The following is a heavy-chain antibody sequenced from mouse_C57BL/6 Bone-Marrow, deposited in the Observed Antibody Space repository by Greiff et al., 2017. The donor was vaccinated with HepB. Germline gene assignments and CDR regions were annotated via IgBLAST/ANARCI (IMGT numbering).Heavy chain of an antibody. D-gene: IGHD2-2*01. J-gene: IGHJ2*01. CDR2: IHPNSGST. CDR3: AREVTTDYFDY. V-gene: IGHV1-64*01. Sequence: QVQLQQPGAELVKPGASVKLSCKASGYTFTSYWMHWVKQRPGQGLEWIGMIHPNSGSTNYNEKFKSKATLTVDKSSSTAYMQLSSLTSEDSAVYYCAREVTTDYFDYWGQGTTRTVSS. CDR1: GYTFTSYW.